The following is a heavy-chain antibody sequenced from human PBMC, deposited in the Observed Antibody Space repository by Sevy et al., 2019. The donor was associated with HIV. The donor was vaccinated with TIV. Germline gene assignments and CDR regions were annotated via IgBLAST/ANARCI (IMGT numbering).Heavy chain of an antibody. CDR2: INQDERHI. D-gene: IGHD7-27*01. J-gene: IGHJ5*02. CDR3: ARDPDWGALDR. V-gene: IGHV3-7*01. Sequence: GGSLRLSCEVSGFTFSDFWMTWARQSPGKGLEWVAYINQDERHINLLDSVRDRFTISRDNAKNSLYLQMDSLRAEDTAIYYCARDPDWGALDRWGQGTLVTVSS. CDR1: GFTFSDFW.